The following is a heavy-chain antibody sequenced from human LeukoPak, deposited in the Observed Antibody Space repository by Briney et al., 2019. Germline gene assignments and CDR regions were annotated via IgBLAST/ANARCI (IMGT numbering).Heavy chain of an antibody. CDR2: ISSSSSTI. CDR3: AKDLTTTVTTAIDC. J-gene: IGHJ4*02. V-gene: IGHV3-48*01. D-gene: IGHD4-17*01. CDR1: GFTFSSYS. Sequence: PGGSLRLSCAASGFTFSSYSMNWVRQAPGKGLEWVSYISSSSSTIYYADSAKGRFTISRDNSKNTLYLQMNSLRAEDTAVYYCAKDLTTTVTTAIDCWGQGTLVTVSS.